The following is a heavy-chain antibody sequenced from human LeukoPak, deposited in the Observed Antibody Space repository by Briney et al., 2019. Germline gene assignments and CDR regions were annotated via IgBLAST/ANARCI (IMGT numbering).Heavy chain of an antibody. Sequence: GGSLRLSCAAFGFTFNNYAMSWVRQAPGKGLEWVSAISGSGGSTYYADSVKGRFTISRDNSKNTLYLQMNSLRAEDTAVYYCAKGSYGDYDYWGQGTLVTVSS. D-gene: IGHD4-17*01. CDR2: ISGSGGST. J-gene: IGHJ4*02. CDR1: GFTFNNYA. V-gene: IGHV3-23*01. CDR3: AKGSYGDYDY.